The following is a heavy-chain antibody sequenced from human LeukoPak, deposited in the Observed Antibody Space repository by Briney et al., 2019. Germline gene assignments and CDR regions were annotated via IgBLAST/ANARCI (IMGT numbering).Heavy chain of an antibody. V-gene: IGHV3-23*01. D-gene: IGHD3-22*01. CDR2: ISGRGRTG. Sequence: GGSLTLSCAASGLTFSTYAMSWVRRAPGKGLEWGSPISGRGRTGYYGDSMEGRFTISRDNSKNALYLQMDRQRDEHTAVYYCANRNYYDSSDYYYLYVDCRGQR. CDR3: ANRNYYDSSDYYYLYVDC. J-gene: IGHJ4*02. CDR1: GLTFSTYA.